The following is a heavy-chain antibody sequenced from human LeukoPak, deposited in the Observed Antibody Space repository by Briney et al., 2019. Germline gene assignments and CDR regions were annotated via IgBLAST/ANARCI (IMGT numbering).Heavy chain of an antibody. CDR1: GYTFTGYY. CDR3: ARGESGSYWFDY. J-gene: IGHJ4*02. V-gene: IGHV1-2*02. D-gene: IGHD1-26*01. Sequence: ASVKVSCKASGYTFTGYYMHWVRQAPGQGLEWMGWINPNSGGTNYAQKVQGRVTMTRDTSISTAYMELSRLRSDDTAVYYCARGESGSYWFDYWGQGTLVTVSS. CDR2: INPNSGGT.